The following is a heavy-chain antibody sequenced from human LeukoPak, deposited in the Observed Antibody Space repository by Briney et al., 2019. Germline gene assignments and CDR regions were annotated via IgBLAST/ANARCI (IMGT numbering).Heavy chain of an antibody. V-gene: IGHV1-18*01. CDR1: GYTFTSYG. J-gene: IGHJ4*02. Sequence: GASVKVSCKASGYTFTSYGISWVRQAPGQGLEWMGWITAYNDNTYYAQKLQGRVTMTTDTSTSTAYMELRSLRSDDTAVYYCAREDSGYSYGLFDYWGQGTLVTVSS. CDR2: ITAYNDNT. CDR3: AREDSGYSYGLFDY. D-gene: IGHD5-18*01.